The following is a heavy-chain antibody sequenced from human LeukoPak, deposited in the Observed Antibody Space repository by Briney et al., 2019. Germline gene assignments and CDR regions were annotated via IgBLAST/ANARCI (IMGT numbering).Heavy chain of an antibody. V-gene: IGHV3-48*01. Sequence: GGSLRLSCAASGFTFSSYSMNWVRQAPGKGLEWVSYISSSSSTLYYADSVKGRFTISRDNAKNSLYLQMNSLRAEDTAVYYCARNDFWSGYYMDVWGKGTTVTVSS. D-gene: IGHD3-3*01. CDR1: GFTFSSYS. CDR2: ISSSSSTL. CDR3: ARNDFWSGYYMDV. J-gene: IGHJ6*03.